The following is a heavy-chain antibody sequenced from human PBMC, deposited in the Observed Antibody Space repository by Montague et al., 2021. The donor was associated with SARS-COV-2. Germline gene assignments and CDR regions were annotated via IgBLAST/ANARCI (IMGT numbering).Heavy chain of an antibody. J-gene: IGHJ4*02. CDR3: AVVDFLAGYSLNY. V-gene: IGHV4-39*01. Sequence: SETLSLTCTVSHGSTSSSSYYWGWIRQPPGKGLVWIGGIYHTGRTYNNPSLKSRVTLSVDTSRNQFSLKVSSVTAAETAMYYCAVVDFLAGYSLNYWGQGTLVTVSS. D-gene: IGHD3-9*01. CDR1: HGSTSSSSYY. CDR2: IYHTGRT.